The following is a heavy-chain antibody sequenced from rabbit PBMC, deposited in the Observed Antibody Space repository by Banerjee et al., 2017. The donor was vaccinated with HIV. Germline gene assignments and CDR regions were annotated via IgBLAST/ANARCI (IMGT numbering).Heavy chain of an antibody. D-gene: IGHD8-1*01. CDR2: IYTGSIGST. CDR1: GLDFSSSYW. CDR3: ARGTRYVGYAGGNYFEGYQFNL. J-gene: IGHJ4*01. Sequence: QEQLKETGGGLVQPGGSLKLSCKASGLDFSSSYWMCWVRQAPGKGLEWIACIYTGSIGSTYYASWAKGRFTISKTSSTTVTLQMTSLTAADTATYFCARGTRYVGYAGGNYFEGYQFNLWGPGTLVTDS. V-gene: IGHV1S45*01.